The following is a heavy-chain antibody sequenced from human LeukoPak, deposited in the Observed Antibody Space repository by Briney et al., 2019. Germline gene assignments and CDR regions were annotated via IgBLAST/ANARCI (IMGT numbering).Heavy chain of an antibody. J-gene: IGHJ4*02. V-gene: IGHV3-30-3*01. D-gene: IGHD2-2*01. CDR3: ARGSCTRTSCSQAGH. CDR2: ISYDGSNK. Sequence: GGSLRLSCAASGFTFSSHATHWVRQAPGKGLEWVAFISYDGSNKNYADSVKGRFTFSRDNSKNTLYLQMNSLRPEDTAVYYCARGSCTRTSCSQAGHWGQGTLVTVSS. CDR1: GFTFSSHA.